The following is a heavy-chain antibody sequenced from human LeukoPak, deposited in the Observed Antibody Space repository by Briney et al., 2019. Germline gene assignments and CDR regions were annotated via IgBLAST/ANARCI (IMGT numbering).Heavy chain of an antibody. CDR2: MNPNSGNT. Sequence: ASVKVSCKASGYTFTSYDINWVRQATGQGLEWMGWMNPNSGNTGYAQKFQGRVTMTRNTSISTAYMEPSSLRSEDTAVYYCAGKWGSSWYDYYYYMDVWGKGTTVTVSS. CDR1: GYTFTSYD. D-gene: IGHD6-13*01. CDR3: AGKWGSSWYDYYYYMDV. V-gene: IGHV1-8*01. J-gene: IGHJ6*03.